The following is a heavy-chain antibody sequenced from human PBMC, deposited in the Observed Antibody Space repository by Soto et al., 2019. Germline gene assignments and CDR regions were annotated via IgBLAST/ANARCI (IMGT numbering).Heavy chain of an antibody. CDR1: GFTFSNAW. CDR3: TLRGDYYYYYGMDV. CDR2: IKSKTDGGTT. J-gene: IGHJ6*02. D-gene: IGHD3-16*01. Sequence: GGSLRLSCAASGFTFSNAWMNWVRQAPGKGLEWVGRIKSKTDGGTTDYAAPVKGRFTISRDDSKNTLYLQMNSLKTEDTAVYYCTLRGDYYYYYGMDVWGQGTTVTVSS. V-gene: IGHV3-15*07.